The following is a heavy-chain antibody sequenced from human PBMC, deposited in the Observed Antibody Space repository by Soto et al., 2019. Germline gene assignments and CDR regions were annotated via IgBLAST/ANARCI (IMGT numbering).Heavy chain of an antibody. Sequence: PSETLSLTCTVSGGSISNYYWSWIRQPPGKGLEWIGYIYYSGSTNYNPSLESRVSISVDTSKKQFYLKLNSVTAADTAVYYCARLLYSSGYYIDYWGQGTLVTVSS. CDR1: GGSISNYY. CDR2: IYYSGST. CDR3: ARLLYSSGYYIDY. D-gene: IGHD3-22*01. J-gene: IGHJ4*02. V-gene: IGHV4-59*01.